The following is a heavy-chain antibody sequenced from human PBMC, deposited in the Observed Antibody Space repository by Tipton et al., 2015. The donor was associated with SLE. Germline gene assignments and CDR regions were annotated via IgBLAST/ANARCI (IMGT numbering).Heavy chain of an antibody. V-gene: IGHV4-39*01. CDR2: IYYGGLT. Sequence: TLSLTCTVSGGSLSSGLHYWAWIRQSPGKELELIGSIYYGGLTYYKPSLQSRVTISIDTSKSQLSLKVNSVTAADTAVYYCARHQPEEWYCDLWGRGTLVTVSS. CDR3: ARHQPEEWYCDL. D-gene: IGHD1-14*01. CDR1: GGSLSSGLHY. J-gene: IGHJ2*01.